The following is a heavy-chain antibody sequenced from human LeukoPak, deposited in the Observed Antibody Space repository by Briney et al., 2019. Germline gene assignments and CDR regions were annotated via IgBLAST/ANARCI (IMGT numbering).Heavy chain of an antibody. Sequence: GASVKVSCKASGYTFKNYDINWVRQATGQGLEWVGWMNPNSGNTGFAQKFQDRVSMTRDTSINTAYMELTSLRSGDTAVYYCARATPGGHHGYSFDYWGQGTVVTVYS. D-gene: IGHD5-24*01. V-gene: IGHV1-8*02. CDR1: GYTFKNYD. CDR2: MNPNSGNT. J-gene: IGHJ4*02. CDR3: ARATPGGHHGYSFDY.